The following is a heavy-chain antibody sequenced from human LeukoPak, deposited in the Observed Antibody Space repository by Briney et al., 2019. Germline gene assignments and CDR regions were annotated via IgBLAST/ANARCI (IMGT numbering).Heavy chain of an antibody. Sequence: GGSLRLSCAASGFTFSSYAMNWVRQTPGKGLEWVSAISGSASSTYHADSVKGRFTISRDNSKNTLYLQMNSLRADDTAVYYCAMKAVPRPRLHDAFDFWGQGTVVSVSS. CDR3: AMKAVPRPRLHDAFDF. V-gene: IGHV3-23*01. D-gene: IGHD5-24*01. CDR2: ISGSASST. J-gene: IGHJ3*01. CDR1: GFTFSSYA.